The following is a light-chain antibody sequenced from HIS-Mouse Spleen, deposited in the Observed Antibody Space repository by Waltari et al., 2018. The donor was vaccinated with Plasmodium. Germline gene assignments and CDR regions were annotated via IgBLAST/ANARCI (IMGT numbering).Light chain of an antibody. J-gene: IGLJ3*02. CDR2: EDS. Sequence: SYELTQPPSVSVSPGQTARVTCSGDALPKQYAYWYQQKSGQAPVRGIDEDSKRPSGIPERFSGSSSGTMATLTISGAQVEDEADYYCYSTDSSGNHRVFGGGTKLTVL. V-gene: IGLV3-10*01. CDR1: ALPKQY. CDR3: YSTDSSGNHRV.